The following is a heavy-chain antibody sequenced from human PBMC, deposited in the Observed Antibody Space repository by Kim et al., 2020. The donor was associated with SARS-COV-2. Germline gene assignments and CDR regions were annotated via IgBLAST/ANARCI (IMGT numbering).Heavy chain of an antibody. V-gene: IGHV3-30*03. CDR3: VSARLIHGMDV. Sequence: GGSLRLSCAASGFTFSSYGMHWVRQAPGKGLEWVAVISYDGSNKYYADSVKGRFTISRDNSKNTLYLQMNSLRAEDTAVYYCVSARLIHGMDVWGQGTTVTVSS. D-gene: IGHD2-21*01. CDR1: GFTFSSYG. J-gene: IGHJ6*02. CDR2: ISYDGSNK.